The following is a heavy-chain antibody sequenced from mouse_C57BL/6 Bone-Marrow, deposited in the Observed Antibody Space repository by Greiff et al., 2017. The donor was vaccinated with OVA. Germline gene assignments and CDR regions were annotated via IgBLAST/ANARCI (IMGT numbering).Heavy chain of an antibody. D-gene: IGHD1-1*01. J-gene: IGHJ4*01. CDR3: ARDYYGSSSYAMDY. CDR1: GYAFTNYL. V-gene: IGHV1-54*01. CDR2: INPGSGGT. Sequence: QVQLQQSGAELVRPGTSVKVSCKASGYAFTNYLIEWVKQRPGQGLEWIGVINPGSGGTNYNEKFKGKATLTADKSSSTAYMQLSSLTSEDSAVYDCARDYYGSSSYAMDYWGQGTSVTVSS.